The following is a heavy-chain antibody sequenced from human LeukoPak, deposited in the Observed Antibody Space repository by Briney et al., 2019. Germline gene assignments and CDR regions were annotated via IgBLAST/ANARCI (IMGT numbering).Heavy chain of an antibody. CDR1: GYRFPTYW. CDR3: ARRGYSGNEEFDY. D-gene: IGHD5-12*01. V-gene: IGHV5-51*01. J-gene: IGHJ4*02. CDR2: IYPNDADT. Sequence: GESLKISCKGSGYRFPTYWIGWVRQIPGKGLEWMGIIYPNDADTRYSPSFQGQVTISADKSIRTAYLQWSSLKASDTAMYYCARRGYSGNEEFDYWGQGTLVTVSS.